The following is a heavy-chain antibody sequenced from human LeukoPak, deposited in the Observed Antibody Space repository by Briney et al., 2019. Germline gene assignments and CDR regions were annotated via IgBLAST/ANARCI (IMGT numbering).Heavy chain of an antibody. V-gene: IGHV3-21*01. CDR1: GFTFRSYS. J-gene: IGHJ4*02. CDR2: ITASSSYI. D-gene: IGHD3-22*01. Sequence: PGGSLRLSCAASGFTFRSYSMTWVRQAPGKGLEWVSSITASSSYIYYADSVKGRFTISRDNAKNSLYLQMNSLRAEDTAVYYCASGPDSNDYWGQGTLVIVSS. CDR3: ASGPDSNDY.